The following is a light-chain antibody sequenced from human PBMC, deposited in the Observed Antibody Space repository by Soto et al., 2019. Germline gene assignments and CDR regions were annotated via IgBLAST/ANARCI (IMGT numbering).Light chain of an antibody. CDR2: GAS. V-gene: IGKV3-15*01. CDR1: QTVGVR. J-gene: IGKJ1*01. CDR3: QQNNNWPRT. Sequence: EIVLTQSPATLSASPGERATLSCRASQTVGVRLAWYQHKPGQPPRLLIYGASARASDVPGRFSGGGSGTEFTLTISSLQSEDFAFYYCQQNNNWPRTFGQGTKVDIK.